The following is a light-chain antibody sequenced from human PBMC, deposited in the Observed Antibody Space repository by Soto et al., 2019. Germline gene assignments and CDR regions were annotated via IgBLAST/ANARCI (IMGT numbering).Light chain of an antibody. CDR3: QQYGTSPVT. CDR2: GAS. Sequence: EIVLTQSPGTLSLPPGEVATLSCRASQSVSSRFLAWYQHRSGQAPRLLIYGASSRAAGIPDRFRGSVSGTDFSLTIAGLEPEDFAVYYCQQYGTSPVTFGPGTKVEI. V-gene: IGKV3-20*01. J-gene: IGKJ3*01. CDR1: QSVSSRF.